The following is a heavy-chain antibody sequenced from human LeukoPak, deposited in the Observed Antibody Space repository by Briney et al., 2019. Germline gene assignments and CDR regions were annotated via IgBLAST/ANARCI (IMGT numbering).Heavy chain of an antibody. CDR1: GFTFSNYD. J-gene: IGHJ5*02. D-gene: IGHD1-20*01. CDR3: ARSGYNWNDGVGGS. CDR2: ISSSSTI. Sequence: QPGGSLRLSCAASGFTFSNYDMNWVRQAPGRGLEWISYISSSSTIYYADSVKGRFTISRDNAKNSLYLQMNSLRDEDTAVYYCARSGYNWNDGVGGSWGQGTLVTVSS. V-gene: IGHV3-48*02.